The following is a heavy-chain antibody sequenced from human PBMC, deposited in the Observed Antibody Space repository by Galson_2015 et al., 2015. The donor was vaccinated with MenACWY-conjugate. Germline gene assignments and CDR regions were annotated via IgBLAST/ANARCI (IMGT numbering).Heavy chain of an antibody. J-gene: IGHJ6*02. V-gene: IGHV6-1*01. CDR3: ARGRVHYYGMDV. D-gene: IGHD3-10*01. Sequence: CAISGDSVSSNSAAWNRIRQSPSRGLEWLGRTNYGSKWYNDYAISVRSRITINPDTSKNQFSLQLNSVTPEDTAVYYCARGRVHYYGMDVWGQGTTVTVSS. CDR2: TNYGSKWYN. CDR1: GDSVSSNSAA.